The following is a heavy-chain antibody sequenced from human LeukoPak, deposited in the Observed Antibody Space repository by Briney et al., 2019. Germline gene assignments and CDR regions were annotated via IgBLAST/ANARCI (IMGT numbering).Heavy chain of an antibody. J-gene: IGHJ3*02. CDR1: RSTFSSYW. D-gene: IGHD1-1*01. CDR2: INSVGSST. Sequence: GGSLRLSCAASRSTFSSYWMHWVRQAPGKGLVWVSRINSVGSSTSYADSVKGRFTISRDNAKNTLYLQMNSLRAEDTAVYYRARGPYNWNDLAFDIWGQGTMVTVSS. V-gene: IGHV3-74*01. CDR3: ARGPYNWNDLAFDI.